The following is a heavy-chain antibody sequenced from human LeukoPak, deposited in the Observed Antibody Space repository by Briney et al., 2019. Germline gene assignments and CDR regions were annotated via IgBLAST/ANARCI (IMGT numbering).Heavy chain of an antibody. D-gene: IGHD2-21*01. J-gene: IGHJ5*02. CDR1: GDSISSSTYY. V-gene: IGHV4-39*01. Sequence: SETLSLTCNVSGDSISSSTYYWAWMRQPPGRGLEWIGSIYSSGNIYKNPSLKSRITISVDTSKNQVSLKVTSVTAADTAVYYCARHALVIAIDTYNWFDPWGQGTLVTVSS. CDR3: ARHALVIAIDTYNWFDP. CDR2: IYSSGNI.